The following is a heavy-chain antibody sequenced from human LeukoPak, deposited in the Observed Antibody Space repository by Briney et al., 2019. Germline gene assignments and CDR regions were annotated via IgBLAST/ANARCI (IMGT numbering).Heavy chain of an antibody. Sequence: GGSLRLSCAASGFTFSSYGMHWVRQAPGKGLEWVAVISYDGSNKYSADSVKGRFTISRDNSKNTLYLQMNSLRAEDTAVYYCAKGPWFSGGDLDYWGQGTLVTVSS. J-gene: IGHJ4*01. CDR1: GFTFSSYG. CDR3: AKGPWFSGGDLDY. V-gene: IGHV3-30*18. CDR2: ISYDGSNK. D-gene: IGHD2-15*01.